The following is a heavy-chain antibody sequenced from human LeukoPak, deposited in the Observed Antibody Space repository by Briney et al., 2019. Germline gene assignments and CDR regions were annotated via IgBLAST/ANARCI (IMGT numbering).Heavy chain of an antibody. CDR1: GFTFINYG. CDR2: FTGRRGTT. Sequence: GGSLRLSCTPSGFTFINYGMSWVRQAPGKGVEWGSTFTGRRGTTYYADSVQAPFTISTANSKNTLSLQMNSLRGDDTAIYYCARNYSDVYDFDAFDVRGQGTMVTGAS. D-gene: IGHD5/OR15-5a*01. V-gene: IGHV3-23*01. CDR3: ARNYSDVYDFDAFDV. J-gene: IGHJ3*01.